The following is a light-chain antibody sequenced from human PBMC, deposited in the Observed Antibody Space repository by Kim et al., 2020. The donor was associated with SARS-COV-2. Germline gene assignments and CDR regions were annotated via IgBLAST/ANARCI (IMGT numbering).Light chain of an antibody. Sequence: QSVLTQSPSASATPGQRVTISCSGSTSNIGSNTVNWYQQLPGTAPKLLVYSNDQRPSGVPDRFSGSKSGTSASLAISGLQPEDEADYYCSAWDDSLKGRLLGGGTPPAVL. CDR1: TSNIGSNT. CDR2: SND. J-gene: IGLJ2*01. V-gene: IGLV1-44*01. CDR3: SAWDDSLKGRL.